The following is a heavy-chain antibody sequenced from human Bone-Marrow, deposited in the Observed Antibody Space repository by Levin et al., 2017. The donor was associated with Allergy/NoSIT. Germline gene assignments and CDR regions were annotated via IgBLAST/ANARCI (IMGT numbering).Heavy chain of an antibody. V-gene: IGHV3-33*01. CDR1: GFTFSSYG. D-gene: IGHD3-10*01. CDR2: AWFDATNK. J-gene: IGHJ4*02. CDR3: ARGDLWVGSGSYHFDY. Sequence: QPGGSLRLSCEASGFTFSSYGMHWVRQAPGKGLEWVALAWFDATNKYYTDSVKGRFTISRDNSKNTVYLEMNRLRVEDTAVYYCARGDLWVGSGSYHFDYWGQGTLVTVSS.